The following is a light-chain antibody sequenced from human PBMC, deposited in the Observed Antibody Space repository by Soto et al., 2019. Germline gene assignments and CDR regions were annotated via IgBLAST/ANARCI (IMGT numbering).Light chain of an antibody. V-gene: IGKV1-5*03. CDR2: EAS. J-gene: IGKJ1*01. CDR1: QSISDS. CDR3: QQYNGYWT. Sequence: DIQMTQSPSTLSASVGDRVTITCRASQSISDSLAWYQQKPGKAPKLLIYEASNLKSGVPPRFSGSGSGTAYTLTISSLQPDYFTSYYCQQYNGYWTFGQGTKVEIK.